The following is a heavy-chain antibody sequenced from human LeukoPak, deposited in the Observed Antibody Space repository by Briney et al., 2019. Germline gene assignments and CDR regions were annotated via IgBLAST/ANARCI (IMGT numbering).Heavy chain of an antibody. D-gene: IGHD2-2*01. CDR2: IYHSGST. CDR3: ARGTVVVPAAMAYYYYYGMDV. V-gene: IGHV4-4*02. Sequence: PSGTLSLTCAVSGGSISSSNWWSWVRQPPGKGLEWIGEIYHSGSTNYNPSLKSRVTISVDKSKNQFSLKLSSVTAADTAVYYCARGTVVVPAAMAYYYYYGMDVWGRGTTVTVSS. J-gene: IGHJ6*02. CDR1: GGSISSSNW.